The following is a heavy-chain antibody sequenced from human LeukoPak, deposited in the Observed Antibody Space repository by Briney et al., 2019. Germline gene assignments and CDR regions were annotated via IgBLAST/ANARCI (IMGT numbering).Heavy chain of an antibody. CDR1: GGSISSSSDY. D-gene: IGHD1-7*01. Sequence: SETLSLTCTVSGGSISSSSDYWGWIRQPPGKGLEWIGSIYYSGSTYYNPSLKSRVTISVDTSKNQFSLKLSSVTAADTAVYYCARQKLELRPHLFDYWGQGTLVTVSS. CDR3: ARQKLELRPHLFDY. V-gene: IGHV4-39*01. J-gene: IGHJ4*02. CDR2: IYYSGST.